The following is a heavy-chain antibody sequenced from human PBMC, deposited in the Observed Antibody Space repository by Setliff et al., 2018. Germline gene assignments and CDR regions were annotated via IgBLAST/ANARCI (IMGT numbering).Heavy chain of an antibody. D-gene: IGHD6-19*01. V-gene: IGHV3-23*01. J-gene: IGHJ4*02. CDR1: GFTFSTYS. CDR3: ANHNPARWAVYTTPIDS. CDR2: ISGDSVSI. Sequence: GGSLRLSCAASGFTFSTYSMSWARQALGKGLEWVSAISGDSVSIYYADSVRGRFTISRDNSKNTLYLQMNNLRDEDTAVYYCANHNPARWAVYTTPIDSWGQGTLVTVSS.